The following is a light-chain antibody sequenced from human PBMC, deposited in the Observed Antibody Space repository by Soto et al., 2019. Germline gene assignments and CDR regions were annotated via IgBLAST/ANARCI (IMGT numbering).Light chain of an antibody. CDR1: QILANSF. CDR2: DTS. J-gene: IGKJ1*01. CDR3: HQDFNLPWT. V-gene: IGKV3-20*01. Sequence: GVKQSPGTVSLSTGERATLSCRASQILANSFIAWYQQKPGQAPRLLIYDTSSRASGIPDRFSGSGSGTDFTLTISRLETEDFAVYFCHQDFNLPWTFGQGTNVDI.